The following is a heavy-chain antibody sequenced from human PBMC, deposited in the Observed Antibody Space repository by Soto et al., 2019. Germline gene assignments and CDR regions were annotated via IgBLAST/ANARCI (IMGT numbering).Heavy chain of an antibody. D-gene: IGHD3-22*01. CDR1: GFTFSSYA. CDR2: ISGSGGST. J-gene: IGHJ4*02. CDR3: AKDPRPITMIVVAPGLG. V-gene: IGHV3-23*01. Sequence: GGSLRLSCAASGFTFSSYAMSWVRQAPGKGLEWVSAISGSGGSTYYADSVKGRFTISRDNSKNTLYLQMNSLRAEDTAVYYCAKDPRPITMIVVAPGLGWGQGTLVTVSS.